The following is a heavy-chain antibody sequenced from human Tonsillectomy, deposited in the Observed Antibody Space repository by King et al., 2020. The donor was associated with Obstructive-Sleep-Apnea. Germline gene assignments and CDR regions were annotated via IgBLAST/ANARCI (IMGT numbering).Heavy chain of an antibody. CDR3: ARDRPPAFGSGSNNWFDP. CDR2: INPNSGGT. Sequence: MQLVQSGAEVKKPGASVKVSCKASAYTFTDYYIHWVRQAPGQGPEWMGWINPNSGGTNYAQKFQGRVTMTRDTSISTACLELSRLRADDTAAYYCARDRPPAFGSGSNNWFDPWGQGTLVTVSS. J-gene: IGHJ5*02. D-gene: IGHD3-10*01. CDR1: AYTFTDYY. V-gene: IGHV1-2*02.